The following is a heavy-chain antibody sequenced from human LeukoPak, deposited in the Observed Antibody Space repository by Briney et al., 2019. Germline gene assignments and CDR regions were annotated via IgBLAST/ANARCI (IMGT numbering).Heavy chain of an antibody. V-gene: IGHV1-18*01. CDR3: ARAGGDGIDY. D-gene: IGHD5-24*01. Sequence: ASVTVSCKASGYTFTSYGVSWVRQAAGQGLEWMGWISAYNGNTNYAQKLQGRVTMTTDTSTSTAYMELRSLSSDDTAAYYCARAGGDGIDYWGQGTLVTVSS. CDR2: ISAYNGNT. J-gene: IGHJ4*02. CDR1: GYTFTSYG.